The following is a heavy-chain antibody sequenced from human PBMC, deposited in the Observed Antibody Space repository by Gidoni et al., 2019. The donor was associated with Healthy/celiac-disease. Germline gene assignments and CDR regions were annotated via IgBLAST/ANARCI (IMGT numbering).Heavy chain of an antibody. J-gene: IGHJ6*02. D-gene: IGHD3-22*01. V-gene: IGHV3-33*01. CDR1: GFTFSSYC. CDR2: TYYDGSNK. CDR3: AREGGSWLPLDYGLDV. Sequence: QVQLVESGGGVVQPGGSLGRSCAASGFTFSSYCMHWVRKAPGKGLEWVALTYYDGSNKYYADSVKVRFTISRDNSKNTLYLQMDSLRAADTAVYYCAREGGSWLPLDYGLDVWGQGTTVTVSS.